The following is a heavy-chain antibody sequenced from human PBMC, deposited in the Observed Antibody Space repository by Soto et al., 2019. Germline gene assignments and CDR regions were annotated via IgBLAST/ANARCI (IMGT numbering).Heavy chain of an antibody. CDR2: IYPGDSDT. Sequence: GESLKISCKGSGYSFTSYWIGWVRQMPGKGLEWMGIIYPGDSDTRYSPSFQGQVTISADKSISTAYLQWSSLKASDTAMYYCARQLILTDYYYYGTDVWGQGTTVTVSS. CDR3: ARQLILTDYYYYGTDV. CDR1: GYSFTSYW. J-gene: IGHJ6*02. V-gene: IGHV5-51*01.